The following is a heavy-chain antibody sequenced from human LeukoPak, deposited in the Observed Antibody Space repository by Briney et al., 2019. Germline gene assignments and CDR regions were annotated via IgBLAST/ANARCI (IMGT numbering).Heavy chain of an antibody. CDR2: IYYSGST. J-gene: IGHJ2*01. V-gene: IGHV4-31*03. CDR1: GGSISSGGYY. CDR3: ARDAGWLGYFDL. D-gene: IGHD3-22*01. Sequence: PSETLSLTCTVSGGSISSGGYYWSWIRQHPGKGLEWIGYIYYSGSTYYNPSLKSRVTISVDTSKNQFSLKLSSVTAADTAVYYCARDAGWLGYFDLWGRGTLVTLSS.